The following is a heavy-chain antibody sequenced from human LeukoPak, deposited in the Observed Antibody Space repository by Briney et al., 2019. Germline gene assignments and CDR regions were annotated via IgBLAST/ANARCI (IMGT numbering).Heavy chain of an antibody. J-gene: IGHJ6*02. CDR1: GFTFSSYA. Sequence: GRSLRLSCAASGFTFSSYAMQWVRQAPGKGLEWVAVISYDGSNKYYADSVKGRFTISRDNSKNTLYLQMNSLRAEDTAVYYCARDGQHIVVVPAAIRWDPWDYGMDVWGQGTTVTVSS. CDR2: ISYDGSNK. CDR3: ARDGQHIVVVPAAIRWDPWDYGMDV. D-gene: IGHD2-2*02. V-gene: IGHV3-30-3*01.